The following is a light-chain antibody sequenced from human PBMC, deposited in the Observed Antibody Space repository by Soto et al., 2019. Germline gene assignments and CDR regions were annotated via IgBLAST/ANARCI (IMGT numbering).Light chain of an antibody. CDR3: QQYDQWPVT. Sequence: EIVMTQSPATLSVSPGERVTFSCRASQSVTRNLAWYQHKPGQAPRLLISGASTGAAAIPARFSGSGSGTEFTLTINSLQSEDCAIYYCQQYDQWPVTFGGGTKVDIK. J-gene: IGKJ4*01. CDR1: QSVTRN. CDR2: GAS. V-gene: IGKV3-15*01.